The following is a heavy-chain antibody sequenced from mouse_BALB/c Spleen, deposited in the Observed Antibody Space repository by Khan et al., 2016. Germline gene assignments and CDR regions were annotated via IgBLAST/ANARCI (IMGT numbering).Heavy chain of an antibody. CDR1: VFNIKDYY. V-gene: IGHV14-4*02. CDR3: NAIYYGSYVYFDS. J-gene: IGHJ2*01. D-gene: IGHD2-1*01. Sequence: VQLQQSGAELVRSGASVKLSCTASVFNIKDYYMHWVKQRPEQGLEWIGWIDPENGDTEYARKFQGKDTMTADTSSNAAYLQFRSRTSEDYGVYYCNAIYYGSYVYFDSLCQGTTLAVSS. CDR2: IDPENGDT.